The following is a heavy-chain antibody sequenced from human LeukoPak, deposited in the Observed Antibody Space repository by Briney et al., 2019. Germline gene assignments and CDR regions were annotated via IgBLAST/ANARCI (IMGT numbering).Heavy chain of an antibody. V-gene: IGHV3-23*01. CDR2: ISGSGGST. CDR1: GFTFSSYA. CDR3: AKDTSRGIAAAGTSPFDY. Sequence: PGGSLRLSCAASGFTFSSYAMSWVRQAPGKGLEWVSAISGSGGSTYYADSVKGRFTISRDNSKNTLYLQMNSLRAEDTAVYYCAKDTSRGIAAAGTSPFDYWGQGTLVTVSS. J-gene: IGHJ4*02. D-gene: IGHD6-13*01.